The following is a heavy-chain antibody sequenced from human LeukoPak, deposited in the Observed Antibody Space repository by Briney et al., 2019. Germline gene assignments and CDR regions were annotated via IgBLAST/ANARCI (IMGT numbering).Heavy chain of an antibody. CDR3: ARRDYLDHFYYIDV. D-gene: IGHD3-10*01. CDR2: IKPSGRT. J-gene: IGHJ6*03. CDR1: GGSFNDYY. V-gene: IGHV4-34*01. Sequence: SETLSLTCAVYGGSFNDYYWIWIRQPPGKGLERIGEIKPSGRTNYNPSLESRVTISVDTSKNHFSLKLSSVTAADTAVYYCARRDYLDHFYYIDVWDKGNTVTVSS.